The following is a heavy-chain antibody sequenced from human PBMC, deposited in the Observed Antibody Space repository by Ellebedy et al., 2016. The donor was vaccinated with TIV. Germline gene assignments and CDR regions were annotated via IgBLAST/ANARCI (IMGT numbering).Heavy chain of an antibody. D-gene: IGHD3-3*01. Sequence: QTLSLTCAISGDSVSARSTTWNSIRPSPSRGLAWLGWAYYRSKWLNAYAVSVKGRISISPDTSKNQLSLQLASVTPEDTAVYYCARDPSWCWSCLDVWGQGTTVTGSS. CDR1: GDSVSARSTT. V-gene: IGHV6-1*01. CDR2: AYYRSKWLN. J-gene: IGHJ6*02. CDR3: ARDPSWCWSCLDV.